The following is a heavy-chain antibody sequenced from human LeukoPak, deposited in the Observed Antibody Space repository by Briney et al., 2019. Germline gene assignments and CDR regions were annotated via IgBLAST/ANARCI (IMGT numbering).Heavy chain of an antibody. D-gene: IGHD3-3*01. CDR3: ARVGATIFGDY. J-gene: IGHJ4*02. Sequence: SSETLSLTCTVSGGSISSGGYYWSWIRQHPGKGLEWIGYIYYSGSTYYNPSLKSRATISVDTSKNQFSLKLSSVTAADTAVYYCARVGATIFGDYWGQGTLVTVSS. CDR1: GGSISSGGYY. V-gene: IGHV4-31*03. CDR2: IYYSGST.